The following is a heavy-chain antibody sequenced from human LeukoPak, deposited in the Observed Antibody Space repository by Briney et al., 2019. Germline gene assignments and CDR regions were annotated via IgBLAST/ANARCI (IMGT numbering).Heavy chain of an antibody. Sequence: GGSLRLSCAASGFTFSSYSMNWVRQAPGKGLEWVSSISSSSSYIYYADSVKGRFTISRDNAKNSLYLQMNSLRAEDTAVYYCARGFGVDMRRLDPWGQGTLATVSS. J-gene: IGHJ5*02. CDR2: ISSSSSYI. CDR1: GFTFSSYS. V-gene: IGHV3-21*01. D-gene: IGHD3-3*01. CDR3: ARGFGVDMRRLDP.